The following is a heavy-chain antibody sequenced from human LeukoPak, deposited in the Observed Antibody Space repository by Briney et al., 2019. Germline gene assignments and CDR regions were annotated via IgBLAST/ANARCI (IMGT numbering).Heavy chain of an antibody. D-gene: IGHD1-26*01. V-gene: IGHV4-59*01. CDR3: ARVGATDGGGYYFDY. J-gene: IGHJ4*02. CDR2: IYYSGST. CDR1: GGSISSYY. Sequence: PSQTLSLTCTVSGGSISSYYWSWIQQHPGKGLEWIGYIYYSGSTNYNPSLKGRVTISVDTSKNQFSLKLSSVTAADTAVYYCARVGATDGGGYYFDYWGQGTLVTVSS.